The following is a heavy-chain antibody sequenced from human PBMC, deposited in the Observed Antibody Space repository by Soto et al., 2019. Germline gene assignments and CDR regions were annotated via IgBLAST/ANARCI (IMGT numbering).Heavy chain of an antibody. CDR2: FDPENGET. V-gene: IGHV1-24*01. CDR3: ATAVGYSLDPYNMDV. Sequence: ASVKVSCKVSGYTLTELSMHWVRQAPGKGLEWMGNFDPENGETIYAQRFQGRVTLAEDTSTDTAYMELSSLRSEDTAVYYCATAVGYSLDPYNMDVWGQGTTVTVSS. CDR1: GYTLTELS. J-gene: IGHJ6*02. D-gene: IGHD5-18*01.